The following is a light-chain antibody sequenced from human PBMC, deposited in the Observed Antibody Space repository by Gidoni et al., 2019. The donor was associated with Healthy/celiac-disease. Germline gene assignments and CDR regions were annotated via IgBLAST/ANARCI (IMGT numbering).Light chain of an antibody. CDR3: LQDYNYPRT. CDR2: AAS. V-gene: IGKV1-6*01. CDR1: QGSSND. Sequence: AIQLTKSPSSLSASVGDRGTITCRAFQGSSNDLGWYQQKQGKAPTLLIYAASSLQSGVPSRFSCSGSGTGFTLTISRLQPEDFATYSCLQDYNYPRTFGQGTKLEIK. J-gene: IGKJ2*01.